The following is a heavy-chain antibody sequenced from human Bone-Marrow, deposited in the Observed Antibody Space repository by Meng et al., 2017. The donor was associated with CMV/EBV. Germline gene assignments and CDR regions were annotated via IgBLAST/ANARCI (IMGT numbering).Heavy chain of an antibody. J-gene: IGHJ3*02. CDR2: ISWNSGSI. D-gene: IGHD5-18*01. Sequence: GGSPRLSCAASGFTFDDYAMHWVRQAPGKGLEWVSGISWNSGSIGYADSVKGRFTISRDNAKNSLYLQMNSLRAEDTALYYCAKVSYGPDAFDIWGQGTMVTVSS. V-gene: IGHV3-9*01. CDR3: AKVSYGPDAFDI. CDR1: GFTFDDYA.